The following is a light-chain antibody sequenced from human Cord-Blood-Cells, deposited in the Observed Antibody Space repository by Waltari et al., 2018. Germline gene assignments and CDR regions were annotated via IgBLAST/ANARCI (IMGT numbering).Light chain of an antibody. Sequence: QSALTQPRSVSGSPGQSVTISCTGTSSDVGGYNYVSWYQQHPGKAPKLMIYDVSKRPSGVPDGFAGSKAGNTASLTISGLQAEDEADYYCCSYAGSYTFEDVVFGGGTKLTVL. CDR2: DVS. CDR1: SSDVGGYNY. V-gene: IGLV2-11*01. J-gene: IGLJ2*01. CDR3: CSYAGSYTFEDVV.